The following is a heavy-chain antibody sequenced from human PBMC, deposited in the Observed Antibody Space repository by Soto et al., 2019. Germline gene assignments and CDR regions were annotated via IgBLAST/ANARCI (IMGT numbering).Heavy chain of an antibody. CDR1: GFTFRSFT. D-gene: IGHD3-9*01. J-gene: IGHJ4*02. Sequence: PGGSLRLSCAASGFTFRSFTMNWVRQAPGKGLEWVSTISSNSAYIYYTDALRGRFTISRDNAKNSLHLQMNSLRAEDTAVYYCTRERYYDILTGYLEWGQGTLVTVSS. CDR2: ISSNSAYI. CDR3: TRERYYDILTGYLE. V-gene: IGHV3-21*01.